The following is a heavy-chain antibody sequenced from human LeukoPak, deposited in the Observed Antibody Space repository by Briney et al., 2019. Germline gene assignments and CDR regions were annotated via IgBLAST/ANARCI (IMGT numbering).Heavy chain of an antibody. CDR2: INHSGST. CDR3: AVQRLGYCVH. D-gene: IGHD2-15*01. CDR1: GGSISSGSYY. Sequence: SQTLSLTCTVSGGSISSGSYYWSWIRQPPGKGLEWIGEINHSGSTNYNPSLKSRVTISVDTSKNQFSLKLSSVTAADTAVYYCAVQRLGYCVHWGQGTLVTVSS. V-gene: IGHV4-39*07. J-gene: IGHJ4*02.